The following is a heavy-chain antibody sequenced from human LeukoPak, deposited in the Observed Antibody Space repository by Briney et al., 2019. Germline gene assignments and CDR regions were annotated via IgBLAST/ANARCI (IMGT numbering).Heavy chain of an antibody. CDR1: GYTFTGYY. Sequence: GASVKVSCKASGYTFTGYYMHWVRQGIGQGLEWMGWINPNNGGTNYAQKFRGRVTMTRDTSISTAYMELSSLRSEDTAVYYCARETGTTSSWFDPWGQGTLVTVSS. CDR3: ARETGTTSSWFDP. D-gene: IGHD1-1*01. J-gene: IGHJ5*02. V-gene: IGHV1-2*02. CDR2: INPNNGGT.